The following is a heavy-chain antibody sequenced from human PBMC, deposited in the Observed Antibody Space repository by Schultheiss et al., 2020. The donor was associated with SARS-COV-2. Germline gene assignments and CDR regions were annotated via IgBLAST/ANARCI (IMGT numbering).Heavy chain of an antibody. V-gene: IGHV3-11*01. D-gene: IGHD2-15*01. CDR3: ARFPPLGYCGGGSCYSD. CDR1: GFTFSDYY. J-gene: IGHJ4*02. Sequence: GGSLRLSCAVSGFTFSDYYMSWIRQAPGKGLEWVSYISSGGNTIYYADSVKGRFTISRDNAKNSLYLQMNSLRDEDTAVYDCARFPPLGYCGGGSCYSDWGQGTLVTVSS. CDR2: ISSGGNTI.